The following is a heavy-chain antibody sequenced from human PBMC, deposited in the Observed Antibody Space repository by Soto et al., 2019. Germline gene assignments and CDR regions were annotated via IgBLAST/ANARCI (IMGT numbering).Heavy chain of an antibody. Sequence: WASVKVSCKASGGTFSSYAISWVRQAPGQGLEWMGGIIPIFGTANYAQKFQGRVTITADESTSTAYMELSSLRSEDTAVYYCAGYSSSWKLDYWGQGTLVTVPS. D-gene: IGHD6-13*01. CDR2: IIPIFGTA. CDR1: GGTFSSYA. CDR3: AGYSSSWKLDY. V-gene: IGHV1-69*13. J-gene: IGHJ4*02.